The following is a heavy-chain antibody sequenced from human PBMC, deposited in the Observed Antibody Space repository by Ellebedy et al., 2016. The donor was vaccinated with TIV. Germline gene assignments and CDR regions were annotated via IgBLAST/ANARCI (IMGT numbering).Heavy chain of an antibody. Sequence: SVKVSXKASGGTFSSYAISWVRQAPGQGLEWMGGIIPIFGTANYAQKFQGRVTITADESTSTAYMELSSLRSEDTAVYYCARDSGGGFHFDYWGQGTLVTVSS. CDR2: IIPIFGTA. J-gene: IGHJ4*02. D-gene: IGHD3-16*01. CDR3: ARDSGGGFHFDY. V-gene: IGHV1-69*13. CDR1: GGTFSSYA.